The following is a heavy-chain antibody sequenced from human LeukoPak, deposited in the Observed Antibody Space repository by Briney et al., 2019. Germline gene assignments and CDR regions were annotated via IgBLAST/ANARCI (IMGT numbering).Heavy chain of an antibody. CDR2: IYHSGST. J-gene: IGHJ5*02. CDR3: ARARYYDFWSGYYHWFDP. CDR1: GGSFSGYY. D-gene: IGHD3-3*01. V-gene: IGHV4-34*01. Sequence: PSETLSLTCAVYGGSFSGYYWSWLRQPPGKGLEWIGEIYHSGSTNYNPSLKSRVTISVDKSKNQFSLKLSSVTAADTAVYYCARARYYDFWSGYYHWFDPWGQGTLVTVSS.